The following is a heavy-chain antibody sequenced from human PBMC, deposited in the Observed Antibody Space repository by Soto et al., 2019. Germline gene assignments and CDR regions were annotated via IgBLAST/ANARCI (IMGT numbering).Heavy chain of an antibody. CDR3: AREYYGLLTGYYTDY. D-gene: IGHD3-9*01. CDR1: GFPFSSYW. CDR2: ISGDGVTT. Sequence: VQLVESGGDLVQRGGSLRLSCAASGFPFSSYWMHWVRHTPGKGLDWVARISGDGVTTYYADSVTGRFTVSRDNAKNTLSLQISGLTAEDTAVYYCAREYYGLLTGYYTDYWGQGTLVSVSS. J-gene: IGHJ4*02. V-gene: IGHV3-74*01.